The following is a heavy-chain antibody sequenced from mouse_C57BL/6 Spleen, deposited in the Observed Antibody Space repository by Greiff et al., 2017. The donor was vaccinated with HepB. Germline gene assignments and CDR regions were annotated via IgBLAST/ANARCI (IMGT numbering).Heavy chain of an antibody. V-gene: IGHV1-34*01. Sequence: EVQLQESGPELVKPGASVKMSCKASGYTFTDYYMHWVKQSHGKSLEWIGYIYPNNGGNGYNQKFKGKATLTVDKSSSTAYMELRSLTSEDSAVYYCAMGYYGSRGYFDYWGQGTTLTVSS. J-gene: IGHJ2*01. CDR3: AMGYYGSRGYFDY. D-gene: IGHD1-1*01. CDR1: GYTFTDYY. CDR2: IYPNNGGN.